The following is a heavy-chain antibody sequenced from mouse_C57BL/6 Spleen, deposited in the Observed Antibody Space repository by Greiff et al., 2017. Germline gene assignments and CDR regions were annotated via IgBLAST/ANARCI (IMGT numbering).Heavy chain of an antibody. V-gene: IGHV1-58*01. CDR1: GYTFTSYG. CDR2: IYIGNGYT. CDR3: ASQKDYYGSSYGDYFDY. J-gene: IGHJ2*01. D-gene: IGHD1-1*01. Sequence: EVKLQESGAELVRPGSSVKMSCKTSGYTFTSYGINWVKQRPGQGLEWIGYIYIGNGYTEYNEKFKGKATLTSDTSSSTAYMQLSSLTSEDSAIYFFASQKDYYGSSYGDYFDYWGQGTTLTVSS.